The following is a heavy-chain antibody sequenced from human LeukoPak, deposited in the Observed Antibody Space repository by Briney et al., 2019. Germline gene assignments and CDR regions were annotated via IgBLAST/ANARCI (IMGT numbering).Heavy chain of an antibody. D-gene: IGHD3-22*01. J-gene: IGHJ3*02. CDR3: ASEYYDSSGLRSHAFDI. Sequence: PGGSLRLSCAASGFTFSDYYMSWIRQAPGKGLEWVSYISSSGSTIYYADSVKGRFTISRDNAKNSLYLQMNSLRAEDTAVYYCASEYYDSSGLRSHAFDIWGQGTMVTVSS. V-gene: IGHV3-11*01. CDR1: GFTFSDYY. CDR2: ISSSGSTI.